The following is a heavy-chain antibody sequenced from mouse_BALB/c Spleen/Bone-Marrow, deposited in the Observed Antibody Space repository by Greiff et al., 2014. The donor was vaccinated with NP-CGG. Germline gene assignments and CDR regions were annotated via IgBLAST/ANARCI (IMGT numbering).Heavy chain of an antibody. J-gene: IGHJ2*01. CDR1: GHSFTDHW. CDR3: ARGGANVDY. V-gene: IGHV1-69*01. Sequence: VQLQQSGAGLVMPWASVYMSCKASGHSFTDHWVHWVRQRPGQGLEWIGAIEISDSYTSYHKKFKGKAKLTVDESSSTDYMKLRRLASEKSEVYYCARGGANVDYWGQGTTLTVSS. CDR2: IEISDSYT.